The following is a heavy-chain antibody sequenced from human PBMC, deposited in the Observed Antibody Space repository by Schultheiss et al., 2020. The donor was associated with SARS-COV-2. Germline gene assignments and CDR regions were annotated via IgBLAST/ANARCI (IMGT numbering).Heavy chain of an antibody. J-gene: IGHJ5*01. Sequence: SQTLSLTCAVSGGSISSYYWSWIRQPPGKGLEWIGYIYYSGSTYYNPSLKSRVTISVDTSKNQFSLKLSSVTAADTAVYYCARGSGGSGYSDSWGQGTLVTVSS. D-gene: IGHD3-22*01. V-gene: IGHV4-30-4*01. CDR1: GGSISSYY. CDR3: ARGSGGSGYSDS. CDR2: IYYSGST.